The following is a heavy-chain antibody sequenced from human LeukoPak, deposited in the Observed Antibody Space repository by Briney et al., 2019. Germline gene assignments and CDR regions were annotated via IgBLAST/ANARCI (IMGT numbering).Heavy chain of an antibody. V-gene: IGHV4-34*01. CDR2: INHSGST. D-gene: IGHD6-19*01. CDR3: ARGGGSGWYLDY. J-gene: IGHJ4*02. Sequence: SETLSLTCGVYGGSLSDYYWSWIRQPPGKGLEWIGEINHSGSTNYNPSLKSRVTISEDTSKNQFSLKLDSVTAADTAVYYCARGGGSGWYLDYWGQGSLVTVSS. CDR1: GGSLSDYY.